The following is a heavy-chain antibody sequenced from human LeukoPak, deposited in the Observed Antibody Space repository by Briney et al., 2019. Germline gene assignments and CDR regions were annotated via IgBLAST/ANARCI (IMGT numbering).Heavy chain of an antibody. CDR1: GDSISSSSSY. CDR2: IYYSGST. D-gene: IGHD5-18*01. V-gene: IGHV4-39*01. Sequence: PSETLSLTCTVSGDSISSSSSYWGWIRQPPGEGLEWIGSIYYSGSTYYNPSLKSRVTISVDTSKNQFSLKLSSVTAADTAVYYCARRGPFTDTAMVHWGQGTLVTVSS. J-gene: IGHJ4*02. CDR3: ARRGPFTDTAMVH.